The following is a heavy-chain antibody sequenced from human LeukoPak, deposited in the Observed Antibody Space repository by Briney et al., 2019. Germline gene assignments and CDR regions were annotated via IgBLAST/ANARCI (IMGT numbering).Heavy chain of an antibody. D-gene: IGHD2-2*01. CDR1: GGSFSGYY. CDR3: ARVYCSSTSCYNFDY. V-gene: IGHV4-34*01. Sequence: SETLSLTCAVYGGSFSGYYWSWIRQPPGKGLEWIGEINHSGSTNYNPSLKSRVTLSVDTSKNQVSLKLRSVTAADTAVYYCARVYCSSTSCYNFDYWGQGILVTVSS. CDR2: INHSGST. J-gene: IGHJ4*02.